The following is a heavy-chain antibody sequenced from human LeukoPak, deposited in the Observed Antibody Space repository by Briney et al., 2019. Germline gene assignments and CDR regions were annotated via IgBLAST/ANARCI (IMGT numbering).Heavy chain of an antibody. D-gene: IGHD4/OR15-4a*01. Sequence: SETLSLTCTVSGGSISSSDYYWNWIRQPPGKGLEWIGYIYYSGTTYYNPSLKSRVTISVDTSKNQFSLKLSSVTAADTAVYYCARIEVLDYYYYMDVWGKGTTVTVSS. V-gene: IGHV4-30-4*01. CDR3: ARIEVLDYYYYMDV. CDR2: IYYSGTT. J-gene: IGHJ6*03. CDR1: GGSISSSDYY.